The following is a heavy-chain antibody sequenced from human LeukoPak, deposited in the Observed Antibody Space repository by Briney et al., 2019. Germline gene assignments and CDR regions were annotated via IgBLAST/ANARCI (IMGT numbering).Heavy chain of an antibody. J-gene: IGHJ6*03. Sequence: ASVKVSCKASGYTFTSYDINWVRQATGQGLEWMGWMNPNSGNTGYAQKFQGRVTMTRNTSISTAYMELSRLRSDDTAVYYCARGTDYGDYGGTWFYYYYMDVWGEGTTVTVSS. V-gene: IGHV1-8*01. CDR2: MNPNSGNT. D-gene: IGHD4-17*01. CDR3: ARGTDYGDYGGTWFYYYYMDV. CDR1: GYTFTSYD.